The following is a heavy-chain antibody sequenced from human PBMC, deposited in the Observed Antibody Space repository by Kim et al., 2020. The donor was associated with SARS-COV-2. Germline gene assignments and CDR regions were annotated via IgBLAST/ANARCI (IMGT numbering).Heavy chain of an antibody. J-gene: IGHJ4*02. V-gene: IGHV3-33*01. CDR2: IWYDGSKK. CDR3: ARAGIAAAANQFFDC. Sequence: GGSLRLSCAASGFTFGSYGMHWVRQAPGKGLEWVAVIWYDGSKKYYVDSVKGRFTISRDKSKNTLYLQMNSLRAEDTAVYYCARAGIAAAANQFFDCWGQGALVTVSS. CDR1: GFTFGSYG. D-gene: IGHD6-13*01.